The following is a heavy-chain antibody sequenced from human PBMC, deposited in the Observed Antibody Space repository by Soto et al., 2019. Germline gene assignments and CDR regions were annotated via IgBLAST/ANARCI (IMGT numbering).Heavy chain of an antibody. CDR3: VRDVSVSSGSFGGY. CDR1: GYNFASYG. J-gene: IGHJ4*02. D-gene: IGHD3-10*01. Sequence: QVQLVQSGPELKKPRAAVRVSCKASGYNFASYGLSWVRQAPGQGLEWMGWISTYTGNTDYPQRFQGRVTMDTDTSTSTAYLDLRSLTSDDTAVYYCVRDVSVSSGSFGGYWGQGTLVTVSS. V-gene: IGHV1-18*01. CDR2: ISTYTGNT.